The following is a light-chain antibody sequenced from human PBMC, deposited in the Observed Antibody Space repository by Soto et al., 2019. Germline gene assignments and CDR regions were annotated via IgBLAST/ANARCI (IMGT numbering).Light chain of an antibody. CDR2: DVS. J-gene: IGLJ1*01. V-gene: IGLV2-14*01. Sequence: QSALTQPASVSGSPGQSITISCTGTSSDVGDYKYVSWYQQHLGKAPKLMIYDVSNRPSGVSNRFSGSKSGNTASLTISGLQAEEEANFYCSSYTSSSTLYVFGTGTKVTVL. CDR3: SSYTSSSTLYV. CDR1: SSDVGDYKY.